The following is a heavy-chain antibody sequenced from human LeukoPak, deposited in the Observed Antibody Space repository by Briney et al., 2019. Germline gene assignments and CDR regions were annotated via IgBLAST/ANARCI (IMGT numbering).Heavy chain of an antibody. CDR2: INDRGHT. J-gene: IGHJ4*02. Sequence: SETLSLTCAVHGGSFSGYHWNWIRQSPGKGLEWIGEINDRGHTNYNPSLESRVTISVDTSKKQFSLKLNSVTAADTAVYYCARDPTTVVTTPYYFDFWGQGTLVTASS. V-gene: IGHV4-34*01. CDR1: GGSFSGYH. CDR3: ARDPTTVVTTPYYFDF. D-gene: IGHD4-23*01.